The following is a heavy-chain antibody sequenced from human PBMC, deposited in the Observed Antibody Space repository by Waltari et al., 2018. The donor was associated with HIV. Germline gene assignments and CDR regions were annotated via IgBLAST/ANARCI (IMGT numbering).Heavy chain of an antibody. J-gene: IGHJ6*02. D-gene: IGHD3-10*01. CDR3: ARMKRSYGSGQSRYFYFGMDV. Sequence: EVQLVESGGGLVQPGGSLSLSCAASGFSVSDIYMSWYRLAPGKGLQWVSVLYTEGRTQYMDSVKGRFTIFRDDSKNTLYLQMNSLRVDDTAIYYCARMKRSYGSGQSRYFYFGMDVWGQGTTVIIS. CDR1: GFSVSDIY. CDR2: LYTEGRT. V-gene: IGHV3-53*01.